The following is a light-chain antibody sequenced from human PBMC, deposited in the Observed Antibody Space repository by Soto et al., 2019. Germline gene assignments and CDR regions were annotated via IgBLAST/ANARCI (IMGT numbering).Light chain of an antibody. V-gene: IGLV2-14*01. Sequence: QSVLAQHASVSGSPGQSITISCTGTSSDVGAYNYVSWYQHHPCKAPKLMIYEVTNRPSGVSKRFSGSKSGNTASLTISGLQAEDEADYYCNSYTTNSNRVFGTGTKVTVL. J-gene: IGLJ1*01. CDR3: NSYTTNSNRV. CDR1: SSDVGAYNY. CDR2: EVT.